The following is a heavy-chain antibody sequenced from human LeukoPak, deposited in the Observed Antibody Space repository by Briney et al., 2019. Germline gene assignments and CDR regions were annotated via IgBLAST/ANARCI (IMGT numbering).Heavy chain of an antibody. CDR1: GGSIRSSSCY. CDR2: IFYSGDT. CDR3: ARKMSTGSCFDS. Sequence: SETLSLTCTVSGGSIRSSSCYWSWIRQPPGKGLEWIGNIFYSGDTTYNPSLKSRVSISLDTSKNQFSLRLNSVTAADTAVYYCARKMSTGSCFDSWGQGTQIAVSS. V-gene: IGHV4-61*05. D-gene: IGHD1-14*01. J-gene: IGHJ5*01.